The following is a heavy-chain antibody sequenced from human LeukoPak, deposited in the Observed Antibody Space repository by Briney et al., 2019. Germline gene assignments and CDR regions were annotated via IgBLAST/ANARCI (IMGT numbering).Heavy chain of an antibody. CDR3: AREVSGVVVPAANYYYYMDV. V-gene: IGHV4-30-4*08. Sequence: SETLSLTCTVSGGSISSGDYYWSWIRQPPGRGLEWIGYIYYSGSTYYNPSLKSRVTISVDTSKNQFSLKLSSVTAADPAVYYCAREVSGVVVPAANYYYYMDVWGKGTTVTVSS. CDR2: IYYSGST. CDR1: GGSISSGDYY. J-gene: IGHJ6*03. D-gene: IGHD2-2*01.